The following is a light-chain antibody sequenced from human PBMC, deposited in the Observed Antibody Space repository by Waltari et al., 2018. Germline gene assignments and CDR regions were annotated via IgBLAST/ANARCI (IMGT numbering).Light chain of an antibody. CDR2: GRT. J-gene: IGLJ3*02. Sequence: QSVLTQPPSVSGAPGQRVTISCTGSGSNIGAGYDVHWYQQLPRAAPKLLIYGRTSRRLGVPARFFGSTSGTSASLAITGLQAEDEADYYCQSYDTSLSVVFGGGTKLTVL. CDR3: QSYDTSLSVV. CDR1: GSNIGAGYD. V-gene: IGLV1-40*01.